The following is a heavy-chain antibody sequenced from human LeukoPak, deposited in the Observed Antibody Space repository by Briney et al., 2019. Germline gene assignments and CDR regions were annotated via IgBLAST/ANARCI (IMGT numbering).Heavy chain of an antibody. J-gene: IGHJ4*02. CDR2: IYSGGST. CDR3: VRSMDY. V-gene: IGHV3-66*01. CDR1: GFSVSSKH. Sequence: GGSLRLSCAASGFSVSSKHMYWVRQAPGKGLELVSVIYSGGSTYYADSVKGRFTISRDNSKNTLYGQMNSLRAEDTAVYYCVRSMDYWGQGTLVTVSS. D-gene: IGHD6-6*01.